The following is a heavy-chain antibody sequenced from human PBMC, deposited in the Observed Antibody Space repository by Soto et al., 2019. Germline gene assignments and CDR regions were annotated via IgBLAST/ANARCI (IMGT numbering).Heavy chain of an antibody. CDR2: ISAYNGNT. CDR3: AIDNAWPGQNWFDP. CDR1: GYTFTSYG. V-gene: IGHV1-18*04. D-gene: IGHD2-8*01. J-gene: IGHJ5*02. Sequence: ASVKVSCKASGYTFTSYGISWVRQAPGQGLEWMGWISAYNGNTNYAQKLQGRVTMTTDTSTSTAYMELRSLRSDDTAVYYCAIDNAWPGQNWFDPWGQGTLVTVSS.